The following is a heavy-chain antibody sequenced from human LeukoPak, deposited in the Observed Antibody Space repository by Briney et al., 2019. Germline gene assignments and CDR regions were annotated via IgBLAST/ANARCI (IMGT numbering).Heavy chain of an antibody. CDR2: IYYSGST. V-gene: IGHV4-39*07. CDR3: ARDQGITGTWFDP. J-gene: IGHJ5*02. D-gene: IGHD1-20*01. Sequence: SETLSLTCTVSGGAITSGGYSWNWIRQPPGKGLEWIGSIYYSGSTYYNPSLKSRVTISVDTSKNQFSLKLSSVTAADTAVYYCARDQGITGTWFDPWGQGTLVTVSS. CDR1: GGAITSGGYS.